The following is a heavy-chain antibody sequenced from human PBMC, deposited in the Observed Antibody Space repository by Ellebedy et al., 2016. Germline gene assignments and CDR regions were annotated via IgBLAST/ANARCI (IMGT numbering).Heavy chain of an antibody. CDR3: ARDGGYCSGASCSPLYYFDF. CDR2: IYYSGST. CDR1: GGSISSGGYY. V-gene: IGHV4-31*03. D-gene: IGHD2-15*01. Sequence: SETLSLXXTVSGGSISSGGYYWTWIRQHPGKGLKWIGYIYYSGSTYYNPSLKSRVTISLDTSKNQFSLELSSVTAADTAVYYCARDGGYCSGASCSPLYYFDFWGQGTLVTVSS. J-gene: IGHJ4*02.